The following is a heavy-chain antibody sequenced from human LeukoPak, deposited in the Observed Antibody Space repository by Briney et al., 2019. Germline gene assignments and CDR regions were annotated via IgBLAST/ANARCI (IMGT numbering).Heavy chain of an antibody. D-gene: IGHD1-14*01. CDR2: INADGTTT. CDR3: VVVVEPPGSDGFHV. V-gene: IGHV3-74*01. CDR1: GFTFGNSW. J-gene: IGHJ3*01. Sequence: QTGGSLRLSCAASGFTFGNSWVHWVGQAPGKGLVWVSLINADGTTTTYADSVKGRFTISRDNARNTVSLQMNSLTIEDTAVYYCVVVVEPPGSDGFHVWGQGTMIDVSS.